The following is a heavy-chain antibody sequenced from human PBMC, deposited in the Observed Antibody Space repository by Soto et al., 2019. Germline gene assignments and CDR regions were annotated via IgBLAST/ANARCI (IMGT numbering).Heavy chain of an antibody. CDR1: GFTFSSYG. V-gene: IGHV3-30*03. CDR2: ISYDGSNK. CDR3: ARPIAVASRWDVDY. D-gene: IGHD6-19*01. J-gene: IGHJ4*02. Sequence: QVQLVESGGGVVQPGRSLRLSCAASGFTFSSYGMHWVRQAPGKGLEWVAVISYDGSNKFYTDSVKGRFTISRDNSKNRQDLQSNRLRAGDRAMYYCARPIAVASRWDVDYWGQGTLVTVSS.